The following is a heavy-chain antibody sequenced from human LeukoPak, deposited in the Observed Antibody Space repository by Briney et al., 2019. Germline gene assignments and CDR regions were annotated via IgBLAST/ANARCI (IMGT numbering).Heavy chain of an antibody. D-gene: IGHD3-22*01. V-gene: IGHV3-66*01. CDR1: GFTVSSNY. Sequence: PGGSLRLSCAASGFTVSSNYMSWVRQAPGKGLEWVSVIYSGGSTYYADSVKGRFTISRDNSKNTLYLQMSSLRAEDTAVYYCAKGSHYDSSGYYYFAWDYWGQGTLVTVSS. CDR3: AKGSHYDSSGYYYFAWDY. CDR2: IYSGGST. J-gene: IGHJ4*02.